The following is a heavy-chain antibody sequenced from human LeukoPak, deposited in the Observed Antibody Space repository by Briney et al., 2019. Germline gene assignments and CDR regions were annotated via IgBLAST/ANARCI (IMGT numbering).Heavy chain of an antibody. CDR2: INPSGGST. J-gene: IGHJ6*03. Sequence: GASVKVSCKASGYTFTSYYMHWVRQAPGQGLEWMGIINPSGGSTSYAQKFQGRDTMTRDTSTSTVYMELSSLRSEDTAVYYCARDSGSSYYYYYMDVWGKGTTVTVSS. D-gene: IGHD1-26*01. CDR3: ARDSGSSYYYYYMDV. CDR1: GYTFTSYY. V-gene: IGHV1-46*01.